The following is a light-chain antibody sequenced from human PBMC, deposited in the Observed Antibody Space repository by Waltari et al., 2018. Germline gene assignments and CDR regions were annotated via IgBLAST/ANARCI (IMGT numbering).Light chain of an antibody. V-gene: IGKV1-5*03. CDR1: QSVNRW. J-gene: IGKJ1*01. Sequence: DIQMTQSPSTLSASVGARVTITCRASQSVNRWLAWYQQKPGKAPKLLISKASALQNGVAPRFSGGGSGTEFTLTISNLQPDDSSTYYCQQYEAFPVTFGHGTKVEIK. CDR2: KAS. CDR3: QQYEAFPVT.